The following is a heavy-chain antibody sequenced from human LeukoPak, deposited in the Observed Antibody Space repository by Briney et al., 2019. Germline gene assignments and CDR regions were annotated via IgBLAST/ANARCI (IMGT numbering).Heavy chain of an antibody. V-gene: IGHV4-59*01. CDR3: ARGIAAAAPFDY. J-gene: IGHJ4*02. CDR2: IYYSGST. D-gene: IGHD6-13*01. Sequence: PSETLSLTCTVSGGSISSYYWSWIRQPPGKGLEWIGYIYYSGSTNYNPSLKSRVTIPVDTSKNQFSLKLSSVTAADTAVYYCARGIAAAAPFDYWGQGTLVTVSS. CDR1: GGSISSYY.